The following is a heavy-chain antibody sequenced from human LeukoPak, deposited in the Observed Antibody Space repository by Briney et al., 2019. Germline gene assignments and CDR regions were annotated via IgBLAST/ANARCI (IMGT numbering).Heavy chain of an antibody. D-gene: IGHD1-1*01. CDR3: ARELEPRSDAFDI. Sequence: SVKVSCKASGGTFSSYAISWVRQAPGQGLEWMGGIIPIFGTANYAQKFQGRVTITADKSTSTAYMELSSLRSEDTAVYYCARELEPRSDAFDIWGQGTMVTVSS. J-gene: IGHJ3*02. CDR1: GGTFSSYA. CDR2: IIPIFGTA. V-gene: IGHV1-69*06.